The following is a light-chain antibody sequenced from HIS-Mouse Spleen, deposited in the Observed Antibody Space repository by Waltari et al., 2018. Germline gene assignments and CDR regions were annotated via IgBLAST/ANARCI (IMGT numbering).Light chain of an antibody. CDR1: RNYVWRYNL. J-gene: IGLJ3*02. CDR3: CSYAGSSTWV. CDR2: EGS. Sequence: QSALTQPASVSGSPGQPITIPCPGTRNYVWRYNLVPWYQQHPGKATKLMIYEGSKRPSGVSNRFSGSKSGNTASLTISGLQAEDEADYYCCSYAGSSTWVFGGGTKLTVL. V-gene: IGLV2-23*01.